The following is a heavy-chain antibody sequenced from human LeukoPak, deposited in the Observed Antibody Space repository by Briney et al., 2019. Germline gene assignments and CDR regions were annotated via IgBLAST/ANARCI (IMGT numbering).Heavy chain of an antibody. CDR3: ARALAGSIAAAGTLDY. J-gene: IGHJ4*02. Sequence: GGSLRLSCAASGFIFDDYAMHWVRQAPGKGLEWVAVISYDASNKYYADSVKGRFTISRDNSKNTLYLQMNSLRAEDTAVYYCARALAGSIAAAGTLDYWGQGTLVTVSS. CDR2: ISYDASNK. V-gene: IGHV3-30*04. CDR1: GFIFDDYA. D-gene: IGHD6-13*01.